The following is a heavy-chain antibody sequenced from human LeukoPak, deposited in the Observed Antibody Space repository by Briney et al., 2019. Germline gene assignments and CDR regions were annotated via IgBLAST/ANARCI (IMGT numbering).Heavy chain of an antibody. J-gene: IGHJ2*01. CDR2: IRSKAYGGTT. D-gene: IGHD4-17*01. Sequence: GGSLRLSCTASGFTFGDYAMSWVRQAPGKGLEWVGFIRSKAYGGTTEYAASVKGRFTTSRDDSKSIAYLQMNSLKTEDTAVYYCTRGRKYGQGYFDLWGRGTLVTVSS. V-gene: IGHV3-49*04. CDR3: TRGRKYGQGYFDL. CDR1: GFTFGDYA.